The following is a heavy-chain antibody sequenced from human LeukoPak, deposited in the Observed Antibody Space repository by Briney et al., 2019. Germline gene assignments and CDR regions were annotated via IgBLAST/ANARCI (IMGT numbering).Heavy chain of an antibody. D-gene: IGHD2-15*01. Sequence: GGSLRLSCAASGFTFSRYWMHWVRQAPGEGLVWVSRMNSDGRNTNYADSVKGRFTISRDNAKNTLYLQMNSLRADDTAVYYCARDICSGIGCYPRAPFDYWGQGTLVTVSS. CDR2: MNSDGRNT. CDR3: ARDICSGIGCYPRAPFDY. V-gene: IGHV3-74*01. J-gene: IGHJ4*02. CDR1: GFTFSRYW.